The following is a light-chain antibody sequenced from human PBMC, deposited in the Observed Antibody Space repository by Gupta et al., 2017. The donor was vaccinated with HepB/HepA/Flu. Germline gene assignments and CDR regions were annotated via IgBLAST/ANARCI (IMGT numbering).Light chain of an antibody. CDR1: SSNVGGYNY. CDR2: DVT. J-gene: IGLJ2*01. CDR3: SSYTGSVL. Sequence: QSALTQPPSVSGSPEQSVTISCTGSSSNVGGYNYVSWYQQHPGKAPKLMIYDVTRRPSGVPDRFSGSKSGNTASLTISGLQADDEADYYCSSYTGSVLFGGGTKLTVV. V-gene: IGLV2-11*01.